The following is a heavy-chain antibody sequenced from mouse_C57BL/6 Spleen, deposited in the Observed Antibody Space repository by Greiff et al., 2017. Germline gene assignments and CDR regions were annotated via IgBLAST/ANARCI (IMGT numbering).Heavy chain of an antibody. J-gene: IGHJ1*03. D-gene: IGHD1-1*01. CDR3: ARNEGTVVDWYFDV. CDR1: GFSLTSYG. V-gene: IGHV2-2*01. CDR2: IWSGGST. Sequence: QVQLQQSGPGLVQPSQSLSITCTVSGFSLTSYGVHWVRQSPGKGLEWLGVIWSGGSTDYNAAFISRLSISKDNSKCQVFFKMNSLQADDTSIYYCARNEGTVVDWYFDVWGTGTTVTVSS.